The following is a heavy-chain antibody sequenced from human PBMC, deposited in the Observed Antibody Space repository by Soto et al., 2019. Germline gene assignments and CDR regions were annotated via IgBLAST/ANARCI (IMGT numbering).Heavy chain of an antibody. J-gene: IGHJ6*02. Sequence: QVQLVQSGAEVKKPGSSVKVSCRAPGGTFNSHTITWVRQAPGQGLEWMGGIMPMFGVTNYARKFQGRLTMTANASTTPAYMEVSGLTSEDTAVYYCAGEGVTSSMSLPWMGYHYYGLDVWGQGTTVIVSS. D-gene: IGHD2-2*01. CDR3: AGEGVTSSMSLPWMGYHYYGLDV. CDR1: GGTFNSHT. CDR2: IMPMFGVT. V-gene: IGHV1-69*12.